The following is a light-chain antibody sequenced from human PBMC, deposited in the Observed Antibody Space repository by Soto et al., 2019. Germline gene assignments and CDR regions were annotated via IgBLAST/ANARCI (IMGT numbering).Light chain of an antibody. Sequence: DIQMPQSPSYVYASVGDTVTFTCRASEDVSRWLCWYQQKPGRAPSLLIFGATSLQDGVTSRFSATESGTHFTLTINSGQPDDFATSFCQQANVSPRSFGQRTKLDFK. CDR1: EDVSRW. V-gene: IGKV1D-12*01. CDR2: GAT. J-gene: IGKJ2*01. CDR3: QQANVSPRS.